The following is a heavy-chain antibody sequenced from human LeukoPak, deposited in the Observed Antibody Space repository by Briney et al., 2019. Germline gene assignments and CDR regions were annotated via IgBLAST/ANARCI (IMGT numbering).Heavy chain of an antibody. CDR3: ANRGAMWEGYFQH. V-gene: IGHV3-30*18. D-gene: IGHD1-26*01. Sequence: GGSLRLSCAASGFTFSSYGMHWVRQAPGKGLEWVAVISYDGSNKYYADSVKGRFTISRDNSKNTPYLQMNSLRAEDTAVYYCANRGAMWEGYFQHWGQGTLVTVSS. J-gene: IGHJ1*01. CDR2: ISYDGSNK. CDR1: GFTFSSYG.